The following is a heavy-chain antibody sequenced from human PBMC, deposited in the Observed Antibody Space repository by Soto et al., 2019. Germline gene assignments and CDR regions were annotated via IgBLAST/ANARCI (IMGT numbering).Heavy chain of an antibody. CDR1: GFTFSSYA. Sequence: QVQLVESGGGVVQPGRSLRLSCAASGFTFSSYAMHWVRQAPGKGLEWVAVISYDGSNKYYADSVKGRFTISRDNSKNTLYLQMNSLRAEDTAVYYCARLGKETHDYGDYWGQGTLVTVSS. CDR3: ARLGKETHDYGDY. J-gene: IGHJ4*02. CDR2: ISYDGSNK. V-gene: IGHV3-30-3*01.